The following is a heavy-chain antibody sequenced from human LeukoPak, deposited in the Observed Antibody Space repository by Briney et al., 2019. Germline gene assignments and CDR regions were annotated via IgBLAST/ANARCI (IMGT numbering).Heavy chain of an antibody. CDR2: IYHSGST. J-gene: IGHJ4*02. D-gene: IGHD3-22*01. Sequence: SETLSLTCTVSGGSISSNRYYWGWIRQPPGKGLEWIGSIYHSGSTYYNPSLRSRVTISVDTSKNQFSLKLSSVTAADTAVYYCARHGGYHSPIDYWGQGTLVTVSS. CDR1: GGSISSNRYY. CDR3: ARHGGYHSPIDY. V-gene: IGHV4-39*01.